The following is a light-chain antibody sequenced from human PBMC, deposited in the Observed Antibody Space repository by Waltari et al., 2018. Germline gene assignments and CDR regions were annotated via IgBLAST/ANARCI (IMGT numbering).Light chain of an antibody. CDR1: SRDVGGYNF. CDR3: CSYIGRAL. V-gene: IGLV2-23*02. Sequence: QSALTQPASVSGSPGQSITISCTGSSRDVGGYNFVSWYQQHPGKAPKLLIYEVIKRPSGVSIRCSGSKSGNTASLTISGLQAEDEADYYCCSYIGRALFGGGTKLTVL. J-gene: IGLJ2*01. CDR2: EVI.